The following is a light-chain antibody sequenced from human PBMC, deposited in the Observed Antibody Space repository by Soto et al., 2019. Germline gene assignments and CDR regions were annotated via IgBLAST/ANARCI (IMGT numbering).Light chain of an antibody. Sequence: DIQMTQSPSSLSASVGDRVTMTCWASQGISNFLAWYQQKPGKVPKLLIYAASTLQSGVPSRFSGSGSGTDFTLTINSLQTADAATYYCQKYNSAPHTFGGGTKVDNK. CDR3: QKYNSAPHT. CDR1: QGISNF. CDR2: AAS. J-gene: IGKJ4*01. V-gene: IGKV1-27*01.